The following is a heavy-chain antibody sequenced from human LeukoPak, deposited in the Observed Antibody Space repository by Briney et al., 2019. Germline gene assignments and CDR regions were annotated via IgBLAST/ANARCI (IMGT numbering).Heavy chain of an antibody. Sequence: PGGSLRLSCAASGFTFSSYSMNWVRQAPGKGLEWVSSISSSSSYICYADSVKGRFTISRDNAKNSLYLQMNSLRAEDTAVYYCARARKVVVVAGWGAPDYWGQGTLVTVSS. CDR2: ISSSSSYI. CDR3: ARARKVVVVAGWGAPDY. J-gene: IGHJ4*02. V-gene: IGHV3-21*01. CDR1: GFTFSSYS. D-gene: IGHD2-15*01.